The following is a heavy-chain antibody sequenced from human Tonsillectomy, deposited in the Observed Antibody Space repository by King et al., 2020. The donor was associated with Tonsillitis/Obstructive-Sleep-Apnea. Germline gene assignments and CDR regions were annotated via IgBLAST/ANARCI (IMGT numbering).Heavy chain of an antibody. CDR3: ARAPVPTTVDY. Sequence: VQLQESGPGLVKPSETLSLTCTVSSASISSYSWSWIRQPPGKGLEWIGYIYNSGSTNYNPSLKSRVTISVDTSKNQFSLKLRSVTTMDTAVYYCARAPVPTTVDYWGQGTLVTVSS. D-gene: IGHD5-12*01. CDR2: IYNSGST. V-gene: IGHV4-59*01. CDR1: SASISSYS. J-gene: IGHJ4*02.